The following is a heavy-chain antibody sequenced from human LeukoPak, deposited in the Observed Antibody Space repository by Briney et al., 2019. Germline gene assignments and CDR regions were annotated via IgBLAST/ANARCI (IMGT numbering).Heavy chain of an antibody. Sequence: ASVKVSCKASGGTFSSYAISWVRQAPGQGLEWMGRIIPILGIANYAQKFQGRVTMTEDTSTDTAYMELSSLRSEDTAVYYCATRPLTIFGVARDAFDIWGQGTMVTVSS. V-gene: IGHV1-69*04. J-gene: IGHJ3*02. CDR1: GGTFSSYA. D-gene: IGHD3-3*01. CDR3: ATRPLTIFGVARDAFDI. CDR2: IIPILGIA.